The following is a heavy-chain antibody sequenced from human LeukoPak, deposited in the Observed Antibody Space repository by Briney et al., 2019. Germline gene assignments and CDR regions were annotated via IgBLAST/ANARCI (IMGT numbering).Heavy chain of an antibody. V-gene: IGHV4-38-2*01. J-gene: IGHJ4*02. CDR3: ARIDYGDPHFDY. Sequence: SETLSLTCAVSGCSISSGYYWGWIRQPPGKGLEWIGSIYHSGSTYYNPSLKSRVTISVDTSKNQFSLKLSSVTAADTAVYYCARIDYGDPHFDYWGQGTLVTVSS. D-gene: IGHD4-17*01. CDR2: IYHSGST. CDR1: GCSISSGYY.